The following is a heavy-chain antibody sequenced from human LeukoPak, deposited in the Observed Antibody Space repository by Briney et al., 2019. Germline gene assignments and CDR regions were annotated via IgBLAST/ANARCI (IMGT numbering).Heavy chain of an antibody. J-gene: IGHJ4*02. CDR1: GGSISDYY. Sequence: PSETLSLTCIVSGGSISDYYWNWIRQPAGKRLEWIGRMYTSGTTNYNPSLRSRVTMSVDTSKNLFSLKLSSVTAADTAVYYCARGGPYDSGSFYFDYWGQGTLVTVSS. CDR3: ARGGPYDSGSFYFDY. D-gene: IGHD1-26*01. V-gene: IGHV4-4*07. CDR2: MYTSGTT.